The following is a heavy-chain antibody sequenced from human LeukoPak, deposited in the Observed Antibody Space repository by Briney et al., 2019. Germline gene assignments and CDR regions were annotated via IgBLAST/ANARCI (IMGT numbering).Heavy chain of an antibody. V-gene: IGHV3-23*01. D-gene: IGHD2-2*01. J-gene: IGHJ4*02. CDR1: GFTFSSYA. CDR3: AKDGKADIVVVPAADPFDY. CDR2: ISGSGGSK. Sequence: GGSLRLSCAASGFTFSSYAMSWVRQAPGKGLEWVSAISGSGGSKYYADSVKGRFTISRDNSKNTLYLQMNSLRAEDTAVYYCAKDGKADIVVVPAADPFDYWGQGTLVTVSS.